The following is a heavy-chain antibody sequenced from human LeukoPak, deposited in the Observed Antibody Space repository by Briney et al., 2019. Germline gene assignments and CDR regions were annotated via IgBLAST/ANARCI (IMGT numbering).Heavy chain of an antibody. CDR2: IYYSGST. V-gene: IGHV4-39*01. CDR1: GGSISSTDYY. Sequence: NPSETLSLTCTVSGGSISSTDYYWGWIRQPPGKGLEWIGSIYYSGSTYHTPSLQSRVTMSVDTSKNQFSLKLTSVTAADTAVYYCARQKGGYSSDWYETWFDPWGQGTLVTVSS. CDR3: ARQKGGYSSDWYETWFDP. J-gene: IGHJ5*02. D-gene: IGHD6-19*01.